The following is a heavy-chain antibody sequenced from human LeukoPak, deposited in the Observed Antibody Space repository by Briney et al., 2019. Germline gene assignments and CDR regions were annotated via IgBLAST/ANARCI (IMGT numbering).Heavy chain of an antibody. J-gene: IGHJ4*02. CDR2: ILGSGGST. CDR1: GFAFSNYA. D-gene: IGHD3-9*01. V-gene: IGHV3-23*01. Sequence: GGSLRLSCAATGFAFSNYAMSWVRQAPGKGLEWVSAILGSGGSTYYADSVKGRFTVSRDNSKSTLYLQMNSLRAEDTALYYCAKWGDYDVLTGYYVPDYWGQGTLVTVSS. CDR3: AKWGDYDVLTGYYVPDY.